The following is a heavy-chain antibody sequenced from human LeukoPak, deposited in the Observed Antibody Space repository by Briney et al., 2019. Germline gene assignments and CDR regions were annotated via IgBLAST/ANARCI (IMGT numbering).Heavy chain of an antibody. D-gene: IGHD6-25*01. CDR1: GVSIRSYF. Sequence: SETLSLTCSVSGVSIRSYFWSWIRQSPGKGLEWLGYTHYNGKTKYSPSLNSRVTMSVDTSRSQFSLNLRSVTAADTAIYYCVKWGPQQRSVIRYNSWFDPWGQGILVIVSS. V-gene: IGHV4-59*01. CDR3: VKWGPQQRSVIRYNSWFDP. CDR2: THYNGKT. J-gene: IGHJ5*02.